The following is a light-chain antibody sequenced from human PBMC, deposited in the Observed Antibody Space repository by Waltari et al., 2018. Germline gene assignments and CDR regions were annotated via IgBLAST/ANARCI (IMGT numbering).Light chain of an antibody. Sequence: QSDLTQPASVYGSPGQSINISCDGTSSDVGAYNFVSWYQQQTAKAPTLLIYDVTFRPSGFSTRFSVSKSGNTASLTISGLQAEDEADYYCNSYTSRGTHVFGTGTKVTVL. CDR2: DVT. CDR3: NSYTSRGTHV. CDR1: SSDVGAYNF. V-gene: IGLV2-14*01. J-gene: IGLJ1*01.